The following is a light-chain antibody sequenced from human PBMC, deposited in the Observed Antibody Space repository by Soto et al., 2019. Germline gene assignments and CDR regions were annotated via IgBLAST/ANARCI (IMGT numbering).Light chain of an antibody. CDR3: CSYTTSSPYV. J-gene: IGLJ1*01. CDR1: SSVVGAYNY. CDR2: DVS. V-gene: IGLV2-14*03. Sequence: QSVLTQPASVSGSPGQSIAISCTGTSSVVGAYNYVSWYQQHPGKAPKLMIYDVSNRPSGVSNRFSGSKSGNTASLTISGLQAEDEADYYCCSYTTSSPYVFGTGTEVTV.